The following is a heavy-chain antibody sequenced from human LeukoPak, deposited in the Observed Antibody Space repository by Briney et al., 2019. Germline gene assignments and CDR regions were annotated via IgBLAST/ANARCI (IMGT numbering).Heavy chain of an antibody. Sequence: PSETLSLTCTGGSFSGYYWSWIRQPPGKGPEWIGEINHSGSANYNPSLKSRVTISVDTSKSHFSLKLSSVTAADTAVYYCARGGMSWSSTGYYYTDVWGKGTSVTVSS. J-gene: IGHJ6*03. V-gene: IGHV4-34*01. CDR1: GSFSGYY. CDR3: ARGGMSWSSTGYYYTDV. CDR2: INHSGSA. D-gene: IGHD2-2*01.